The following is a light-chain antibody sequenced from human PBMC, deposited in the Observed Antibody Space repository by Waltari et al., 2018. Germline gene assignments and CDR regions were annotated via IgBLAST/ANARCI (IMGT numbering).Light chain of an antibody. CDR3: QHGHTWPLS. V-gene: IGKV3-11*01. CDR2: DAS. CDR1: QSISSH. J-gene: IGKJ4*01. Sequence: EIVLTQSPATLSLSPGERATLSSWASQSISSHIAWYQHKPGKAPRLLVYDASNRATGIPTRFSGSGSGTDFTLTIGSLEPEDFAVYYCQHGHTWPLSFGGGTKVEI.